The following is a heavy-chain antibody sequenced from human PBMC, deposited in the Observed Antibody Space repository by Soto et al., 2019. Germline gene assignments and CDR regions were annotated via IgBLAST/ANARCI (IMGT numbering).Heavy chain of an antibody. CDR2: IYYSGST. CDR3: ATQDYYDSSGYYQLRSFDY. Sequence: LSLTCTVSGGSISSGDYYWSWIRQPPGKGLEWIGYIYYSGSTYYNPSLKSRVTISVDTSKNQFSLKLSSVTAADTAVYYCATQDYYDSSGYYQLRSFDYWGQGTLVTVSS. D-gene: IGHD3-22*01. CDR1: GGSISSGDYY. J-gene: IGHJ4*02. V-gene: IGHV4-30-4*01.